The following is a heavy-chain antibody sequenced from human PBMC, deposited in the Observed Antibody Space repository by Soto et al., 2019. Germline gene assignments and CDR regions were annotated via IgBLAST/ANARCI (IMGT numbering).Heavy chain of an antibody. D-gene: IGHD1-26*01. CDR3: ARGPVIVGATTPFDC. CDR2: INHSGST. J-gene: IGHJ4*02. Sequence: SETLSLTCAVYGGSFSGYCWSWIRQPPGKGLEWIGEINHSGSTNYNPSLKSRVTISVDTSKNQFSLKLSSVTAADTAVYYCARGPVIVGATTPFDCWGQGTLVTVSS. V-gene: IGHV4-34*01. CDR1: GGSFSGYC.